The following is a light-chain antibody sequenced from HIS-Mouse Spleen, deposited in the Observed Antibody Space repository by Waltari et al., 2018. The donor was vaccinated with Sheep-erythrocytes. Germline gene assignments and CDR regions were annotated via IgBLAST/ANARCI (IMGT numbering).Light chain of an antibody. CDR2: EVS. V-gene: IGLV2-8*01. J-gene: IGLJ3*02. Sequence: QSALTQPPSASGSPGPSVTISCTGTSSDVGGYTYVSWYQQHPGKAPKLMIYEVSKRPSGVPDRFSGSKSGNTASLTVSGLQDEDEADYYCSSYAGSNNWVFGGGTKLTVL. CDR1: SSDVGGYTY. CDR3: SSYAGSNNWV.